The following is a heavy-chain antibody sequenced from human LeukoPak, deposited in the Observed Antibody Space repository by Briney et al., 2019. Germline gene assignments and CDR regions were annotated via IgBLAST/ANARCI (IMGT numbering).Heavy chain of an antibody. CDR3: AKDRVPNDTSGYSRGPFDY. Sequence: GGSLGLSCAASGFIVSSNYMSWVRQAPGKGLEWVSFIHSGGSTYYADSVKGRFTISRDNSKNTLYLQMNSLRAEDTAVYYCAKDRVPNDTSGYSRGPFDYWARNPGHRLL. J-gene: IGHJ4*01. D-gene: IGHD3-22*01. CDR2: IHSGGST. V-gene: IGHV3-53*01. CDR1: GFIVSSNY.